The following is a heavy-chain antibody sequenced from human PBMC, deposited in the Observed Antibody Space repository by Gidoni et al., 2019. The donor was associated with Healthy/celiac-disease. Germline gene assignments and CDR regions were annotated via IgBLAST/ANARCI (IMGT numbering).Heavy chain of an antibody. D-gene: IGHD2-2*01. Sequence: EVQLVESGGGLVKPGGSLRLSCAASGFTFSSYSMNWVRQAPGKGLEWVSSISSSSSYIYYADSVKGRFTISRDNAKNSLYLQMNSLRAEDTAVYYCARVGGYQLLTPYFDYWGQGTLVTVSS. CDR1: GFTFSSYS. J-gene: IGHJ4*02. CDR2: ISSSSSYI. V-gene: IGHV3-21*01. CDR3: ARVGGYQLLTPYFDY.